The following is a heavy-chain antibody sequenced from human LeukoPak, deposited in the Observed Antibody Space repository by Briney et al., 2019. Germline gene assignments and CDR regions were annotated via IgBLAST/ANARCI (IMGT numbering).Heavy chain of an antibody. CDR1: GYTFTSYY. CDR3: AREGGGSSPWGFFGY. J-gene: IGHJ4*02. Sequence: ASVKVSCKASGYTFTSYYMHWVRQAPGQGLEWMGRIIPIFGTANYAQKFQGRVTITTDESTSTAYMELSSLRSEDTAVYYCAREGGGSSPWGFFGYWGQGTLVTVSS. CDR2: IIPIFGTA. V-gene: IGHV1-69*05. D-gene: IGHD6-6*01.